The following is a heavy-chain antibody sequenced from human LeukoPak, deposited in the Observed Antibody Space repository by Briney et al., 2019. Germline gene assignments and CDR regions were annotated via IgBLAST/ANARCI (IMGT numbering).Heavy chain of an antibody. CDR2: IYYSGST. J-gene: IGHJ6*02. Sequence: NPSETLSLTCTVSGGSISSSSYYWGSIRQPPGMQLEWIGSIYYSGSTYYNPSLRSRVTISVDTSKNQFSLKLSSVTAADTAVYYCARHKHTYGDRAYYGMDVWGQGTTVTVSS. D-gene: IGHD4-17*01. V-gene: IGHV4-39*01. CDR1: GGSISSSSYY. CDR3: ARHKHTYGDRAYYGMDV.